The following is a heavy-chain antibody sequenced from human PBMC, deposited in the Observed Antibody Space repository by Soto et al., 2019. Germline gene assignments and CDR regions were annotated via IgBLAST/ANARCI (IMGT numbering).Heavy chain of an antibody. V-gene: IGHV3-23*01. CDR2: ISGSGGST. CDR1: GLSRGSYA. Sequence: PGRSLSLCCAASGLSRGSYAMCCVLQAPRKGLEWVSAISGSGGSTYYADSVKGRFTISRDNSKNTLYLQMNSLRAEDTAVYYCATLNGACSSWLNATEKDVFYFWTQGAAVTVS. D-gene: IGHD6-13*01. CDR3: ATLNGACSSWLNATEKDVFYF. J-gene: IGHJ3*01.